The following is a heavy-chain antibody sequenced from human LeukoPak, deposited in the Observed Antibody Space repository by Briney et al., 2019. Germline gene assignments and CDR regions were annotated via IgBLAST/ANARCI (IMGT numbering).Heavy chain of an antibody. CDR2: IYPGDSDT. Sequence: GESLKISCKGSGYSFTSYWIGGVRQMPGKGLEWMGIIYPGDSDTRYSPSFQGQVTISADKSISTAYLQWSSLKASDTAMYFCARQHDYSISHSDYWGQGTLVTVSS. V-gene: IGHV5-51*01. J-gene: IGHJ4*02. D-gene: IGHD4-11*01. CDR1: GYSFTSYW. CDR3: ARQHDYSISHSDY.